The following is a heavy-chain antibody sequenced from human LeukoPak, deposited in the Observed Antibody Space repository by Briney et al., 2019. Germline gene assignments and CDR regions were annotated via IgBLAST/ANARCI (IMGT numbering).Heavy chain of an antibody. CDR2: FDPEDGET. Sequence: ASVKVSCKVSGYTLTELSMHWVRQAPGKGLEWMGGFDPEDGETIYAQKFQGRVTMTEDTSTDTAYMELSSLRSEDTAVYYCATLAYYYDSRSFDYWGQGTLVTVSS. CDR3: ATLAYYYDSRSFDY. CDR1: GYTLTELS. D-gene: IGHD3-22*01. V-gene: IGHV1-24*01. J-gene: IGHJ4*02.